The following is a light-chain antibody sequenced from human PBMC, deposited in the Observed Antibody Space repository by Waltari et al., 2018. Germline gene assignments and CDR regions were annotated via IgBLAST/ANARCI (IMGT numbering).Light chain of an antibody. J-gene: IGLJ2*01. CDR1: SNDVGYNNY. Sequence: QSALTQPASVSGSPGQSITISCTGTSNDVGYNNYVCWYQQHPGKAPKPMIYDVSKRPSGIADRFSGSRSGNTASLTISGLQADDEADYYCSSYTSSSTLLFGGGTKVTVL. CDR3: SSYTSSSTLL. CDR2: DVS. V-gene: IGLV2-14*03.